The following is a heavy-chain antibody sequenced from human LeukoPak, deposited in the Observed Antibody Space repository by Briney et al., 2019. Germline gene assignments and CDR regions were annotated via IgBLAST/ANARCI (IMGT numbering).Heavy chain of an antibody. CDR2: LNPNSGGT. Sequence: GSVKGSFKASGYTFTGYYMHWVRQAPGQGVVWMGWLNPNSGGTNYSQKSQGRVTITTDTSISTAYMELSRLRSDDTAVYYCARSYDFWSGYYSFWGQGTLVTVSS. CDR3: ARSYDFWSGYYSF. CDR1: GYTFTGYY. D-gene: IGHD3-3*01. J-gene: IGHJ4*02. V-gene: IGHV1-2*02.